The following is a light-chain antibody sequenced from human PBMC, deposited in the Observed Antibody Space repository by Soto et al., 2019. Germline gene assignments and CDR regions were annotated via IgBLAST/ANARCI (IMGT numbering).Light chain of an antibody. CDR2: DVS. V-gene: IGKV3-11*01. Sequence: EIVLTQSPATLSLSPWERATLSCRASQNISSYLIWYQQKPGQAPRLLMYDVSNRATGIPARFSGSGSGTDFTLTISSLEPEDLAVYYCQQRSNWPRTFGQGTKVDIK. CDR1: QNISSY. CDR3: QQRSNWPRT. J-gene: IGKJ1*01.